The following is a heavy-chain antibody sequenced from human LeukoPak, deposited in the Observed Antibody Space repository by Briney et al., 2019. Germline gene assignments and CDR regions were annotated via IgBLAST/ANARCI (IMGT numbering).Heavy chain of an antibody. Sequence: GGSLRLSCAASGFTFRIYGMNWVRQAPGKGPEWVPYISHDSETIYYADSVKGRFTMSRDNAKSSLYLQVSSLRADDTAVYYCARATRNGYDYWGQGTLVTVSS. CDR2: ISHDSETI. V-gene: IGHV3-48*04. D-gene: IGHD5-24*01. CDR3: ARATRNGYDY. J-gene: IGHJ4*02. CDR1: GFTFRIYG.